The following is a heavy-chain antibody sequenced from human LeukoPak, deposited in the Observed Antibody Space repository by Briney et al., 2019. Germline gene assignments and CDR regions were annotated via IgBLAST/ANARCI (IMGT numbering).Heavy chain of an antibody. J-gene: IGHJ4*02. CDR2: IFYSGNT. CDR3: ARHKECASITHCHFDY. V-gene: IGHV4-39*01. Sequence: SETLSLTCTVSGGSISGSDYYWTWIRQPPEKGLEWIASIFYSGNTLYNPSLKSRVTMSVDTSKNQFSLKLSSVTATDTAIFYGARHKECASITHCHFDYWGQGILVTVSS. CDR1: GGSISGSDYY. D-gene: IGHD2-21*02.